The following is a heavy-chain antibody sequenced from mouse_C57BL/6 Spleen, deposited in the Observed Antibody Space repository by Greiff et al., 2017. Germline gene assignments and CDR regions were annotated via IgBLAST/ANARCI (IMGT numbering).Heavy chain of an antibody. J-gene: IGHJ3*01. CDR3: ARRNYSGFAY. CDR2: ISNGGGST. D-gene: IGHD1-1*01. CDR1: GFTFSDYY. V-gene: IGHV5-12*01. Sequence: EVKLMESGGGLVQPGGSLKLSCAASGFTFSDYYMYWVRQTPEKRLEWVAYISNGGGSTYYPDTVKGRFTISRDHAKNTLYLQMSRLKSEDTAMYYCARRNYSGFAYWGQGTLVTVSA.